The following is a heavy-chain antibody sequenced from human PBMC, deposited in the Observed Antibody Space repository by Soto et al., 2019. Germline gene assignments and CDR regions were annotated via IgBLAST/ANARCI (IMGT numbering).Heavy chain of an antibody. Sequence: SETLSLTCTVSGDSLRGFYWSWIRQPPGKGLEWIGYIYSSGYTNYNPSLKNRGTISVDTPKKQFFLNLRSVTAADTALSYGARGGEYNFGIVYWCRGTLLTV. CDR1: GDSLRGFY. D-gene: IGHD3-3*01. CDR3: ARGGEYNFGIVY. V-gene: IGHV4-59*01. J-gene: IGHJ4*01. CDR2: IYSSGYT.